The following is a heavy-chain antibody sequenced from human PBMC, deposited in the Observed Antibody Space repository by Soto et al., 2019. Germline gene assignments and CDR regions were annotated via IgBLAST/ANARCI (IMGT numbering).Heavy chain of an antibody. V-gene: IGHV3-15*01. J-gene: IGHJ6*02. CDR3: TTDPSYMTTYTGGMDV. CDR1: GFTFTNAW. Sequence: PGGSLRLSCAASGFTFTNAWMSWVRQAPGKGLEWVGRIRSNTDGGTTDYAAPVKGRFTISRDDSKNTLYLQMNSLETEDTAVYYCTTDPSYMTTYTGGMDVWGQGTTVTVSS. D-gene: IGHD1-1*01. CDR2: IRSNTDGGTT.